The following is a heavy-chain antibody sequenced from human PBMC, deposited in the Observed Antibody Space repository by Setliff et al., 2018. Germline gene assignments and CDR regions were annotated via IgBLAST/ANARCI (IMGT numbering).Heavy chain of an antibody. CDR3: GRGFSRIEGWGNWFDP. V-gene: IGHV4-39*01. Sequence: ETLSLTCTVSSGSVSNSGFFWGWLRQAPGKGLEWIGNIYDSGSSNYNASLKSRLIITRDTSKNQISLKLTSVTAADTAVYYCGRGFSRIEGWGNWFDPWGQGILVTVSS. D-gene: IGHD2-15*01. J-gene: IGHJ5*02. CDR1: SGSVSNSGFF. CDR2: IYDSGSS.